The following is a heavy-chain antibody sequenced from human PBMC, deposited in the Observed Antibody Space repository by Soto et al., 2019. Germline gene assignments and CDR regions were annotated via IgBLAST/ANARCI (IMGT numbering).Heavy chain of an antibody. V-gene: IGHV1-69*01. D-gene: IGHD5-18*01. Sequence: QVQLVQSGAEVKKPGSSVKGSCKASGGTFITYAISWVRQAPGQGLAWMGGIIPIFGTANYAQQLGGRVTITADETTSPAYMELSSLTCEDTAVYYCAGDREDTAMDHYYYYGMDVWGQGSTLTFS. CDR2: IIPIFGTA. CDR3: AGDREDTAMDHYYYYGMDV. CDR1: GGTFITYA. J-gene: IGHJ6*02.